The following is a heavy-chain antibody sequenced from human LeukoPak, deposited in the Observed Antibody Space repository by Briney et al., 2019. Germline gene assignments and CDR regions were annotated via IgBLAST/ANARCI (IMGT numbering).Heavy chain of an antibody. D-gene: IGHD3-22*01. Sequence: SGPTLVNPTQPLTLTCTFSGFSLSTSGMCVSWIRQPPAKALEWLSRIDWDDDKYYSTSLKTRLTISKDTSKNQVVLTMTNMDPVDTATYYCARIPAYYYDSSGNDYWGQGTLVTVSS. CDR1: GFSLSTSGMC. J-gene: IGHJ4*02. V-gene: IGHV2-70*11. CDR3: ARIPAYYYDSSGNDY. CDR2: IDWDDDK.